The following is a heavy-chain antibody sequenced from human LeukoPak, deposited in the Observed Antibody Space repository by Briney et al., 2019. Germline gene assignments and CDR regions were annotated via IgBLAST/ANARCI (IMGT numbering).Heavy chain of an antibody. CDR1: GFTFNNYA. CDR3: ARGGELRYFDWLPNPGTLDY. V-gene: IGHV3-48*01. CDR2: ISSSSSTI. Sequence: PGGSLRLSCAASGFTFNNYAMNWVRQAPGKGLEWVSYISSSSSTIYYADSVKGRFTISRDNAKNSLYLQMNSLRAEDTAVYYCARGGELRYFDWLPNPGTLDYWGQGTLVTVSS. D-gene: IGHD3-9*01. J-gene: IGHJ4*02.